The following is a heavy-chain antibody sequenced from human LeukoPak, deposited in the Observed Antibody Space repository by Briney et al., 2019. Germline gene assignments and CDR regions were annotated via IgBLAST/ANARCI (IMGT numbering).Heavy chain of an antibody. J-gene: IGHJ4*02. CDR2: ISGNGDGT. V-gene: IGHV3-23*01. Sequence: PGGSLRLSCAGSGFTFSSHAMSWVRQAPGKGLEWVAAISGNGDGTYYADSVKGRFTISRDNSKNTLYLQVNSLRAEDTAVYYCAKKTPSLGSFDYWGQGTLVTVSS. CDR1: GFTFSSHA. D-gene: IGHD3-16*01. CDR3: AKKTPSLGSFDY.